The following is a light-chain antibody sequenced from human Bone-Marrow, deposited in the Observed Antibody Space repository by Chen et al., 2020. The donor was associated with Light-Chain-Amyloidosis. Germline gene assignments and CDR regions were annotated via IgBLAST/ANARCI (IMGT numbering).Light chain of an antibody. CDR2: DVS. CDR1: SGDVGGYDI. Sequence: QSALTQPRSVSGSPGQSVTISCTGTSGDVGGYDIVSWYQQYPVKAPKLIIYDVSKRPSGVPDRFSGSKSGNTASLTISGLQAADEADYYCCSTAGRSTLVFGGGTTLTVL. J-gene: IGLJ2*01. CDR3: CSTAGRSTLV. V-gene: IGLV2-11*02.